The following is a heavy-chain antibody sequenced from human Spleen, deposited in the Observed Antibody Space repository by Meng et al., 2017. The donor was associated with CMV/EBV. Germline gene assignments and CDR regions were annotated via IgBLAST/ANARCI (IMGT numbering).Heavy chain of an antibody. CDR3: ARDLAPAVIARWFDP. CDR1: GFTFSSYS. Sequence: GGSLRLSCAASGFTFSSYSMNWVRQAPGKGLEWVSSISSSSSYIYYADSVKGRFTISRDNAKNSLYLQMNSLRAEDTAVYYCARDLAPAVIARWFDPWGQGTLVTVSS. V-gene: IGHV3-21*01. J-gene: IGHJ5*02. D-gene: IGHD2-21*01. CDR2: ISSSSSYI.